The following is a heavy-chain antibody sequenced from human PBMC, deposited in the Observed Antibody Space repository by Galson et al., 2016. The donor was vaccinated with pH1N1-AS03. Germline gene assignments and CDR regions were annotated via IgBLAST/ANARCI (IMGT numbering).Heavy chain of an antibody. Sequence: SLRLSCAASGFTFSSYAMHWVRQAPGKGLEWVAVISYDGSDKYYVDSVKGRFTISRDNSKNTLYLQMNSLRSEDTAVYYCARDHDFWTGYSGGYYYYIDVRGKGTTVTVSS. CDR2: ISYDGSDK. D-gene: IGHD3/OR15-3a*01. V-gene: IGHV3-30*07. CDR1: GFTFSSYA. CDR3: ARDHDFWTGYSGGYYYYIDV. J-gene: IGHJ6*03.